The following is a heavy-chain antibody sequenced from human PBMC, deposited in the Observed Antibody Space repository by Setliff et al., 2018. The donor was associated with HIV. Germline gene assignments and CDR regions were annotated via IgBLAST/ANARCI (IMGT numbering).Heavy chain of an antibody. CDR1: GFTFSRYS. Sequence: GGSLRLSCAASGFTFSRYSMNWVRQAPGKGLEWVSYISSSSSSIYHADSVKGRFTISRDNAKNTLYLQMNRLRAGGYWGSGSYGNCWGQGTLVTVSS. D-gene: IGHD3-10*01. CDR3: YGNC. CDR2: ISSSSSSI. J-gene: IGHJ4*02. V-gene: IGHV3-48*04.